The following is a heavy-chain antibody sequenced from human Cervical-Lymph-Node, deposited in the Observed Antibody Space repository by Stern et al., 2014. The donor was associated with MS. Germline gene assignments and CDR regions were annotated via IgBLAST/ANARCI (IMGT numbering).Heavy chain of an antibody. CDR3: ATQIWFDY. J-gene: IGHJ4*02. CDR2: VSSEGSNQ. V-gene: IGHV3-30-3*01. D-gene: IGHD3-16*01. Sequence: QVQLVQSGGGVVQPGRSLRLSCAVSGFNFSHYAMHWVRQAPGKGLEWVAAVSSEGSNQYPADSVKGRFTISRDNSKNTVYLQMNSLRDDDTAVYYCATQIWFDYWGQGTLVTVSS. CDR1: GFNFSHYA.